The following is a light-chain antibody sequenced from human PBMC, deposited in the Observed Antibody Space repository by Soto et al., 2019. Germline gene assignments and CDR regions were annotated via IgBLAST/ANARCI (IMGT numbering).Light chain of an antibody. CDR2: DVS. V-gene: IGLV2-11*01. Sequence: SPLTQPRSVSGSPGQSVTISCTGTSSDVGAYNFVSWYQQHPGKAPKLVIFDVSQRPSGVPDRFSGSKSGSTASLTISGLQPEDEADYYCCSYGGSFYVIGTGTKVTVL. J-gene: IGLJ1*01. CDR3: CSYGGSFYV. CDR1: SSDVGAYNF.